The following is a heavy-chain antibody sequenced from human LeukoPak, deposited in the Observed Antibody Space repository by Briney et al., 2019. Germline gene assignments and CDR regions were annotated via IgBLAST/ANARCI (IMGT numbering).Heavy chain of an antibody. V-gene: IGHV3-9*01. CDR3: ATEMHYYDSSGRDLASDY. CDR2: ISWNSGFI. D-gene: IGHD3-22*01. CDR1: GFTFEDYA. Sequence: PGGSLRLSCAASGFTFEDYAMHWVRQAPGKGLEWVSGISWNSGFIGYADSVKGRFTISRDNSKNTLYLQMNSLRAEDTAVYYCATEMHYYDSSGRDLASDYWGQGTLVTVSS. J-gene: IGHJ4*02.